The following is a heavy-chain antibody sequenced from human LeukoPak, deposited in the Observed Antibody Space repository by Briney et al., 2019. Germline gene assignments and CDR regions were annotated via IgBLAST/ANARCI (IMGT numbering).Heavy chain of an antibody. D-gene: IGHD2-15*01. V-gene: IGHV3-13*01. J-gene: IGHJ4*02. CDR2: IGTAGDT. Sequence: GGSLRLSCAASGFTFSSYGMSWVRQATGKGLEWVSAIGTAGDTYYPGSVKGQFTISRESAKNSLYLQMNSLRAGDTAVYYCARDRGRYCSGGSCYQFDYWGQGTLVTVSS. CDR3: ARDRGRYCSGGSCYQFDY. CDR1: GFTFSSYG.